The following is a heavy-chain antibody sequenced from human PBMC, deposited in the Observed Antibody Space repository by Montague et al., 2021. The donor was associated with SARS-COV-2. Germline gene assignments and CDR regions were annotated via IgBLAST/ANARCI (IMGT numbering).Heavy chain of an antibody. D-gene: IGHD6-13*01. V-gene: IGHV4-39*01. CDR1: GTSITSSISITSITYY. CDR3: ARMSMSAAADH. J-gene: IGHJ4*02. Sequence: SETLSLTCSVSGTSITSSISITSITYYWGWFRQPPGKGLERLGNFFFTTKTYYNPSLKGRVTISADTSKNQLSLKLRSVTAADTAIYYCARMSMSAAADHWGQGTLVTVSS. CDR2: FFFTTKT.